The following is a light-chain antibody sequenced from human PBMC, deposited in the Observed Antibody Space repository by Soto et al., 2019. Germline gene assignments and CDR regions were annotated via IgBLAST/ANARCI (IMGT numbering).Light chain of an antibody. J-gene: IGKJ5*01. CDR2: DAS. CDR3: QHRMNWPLT. Sequence: EIVLTRSPAALSLSPGERATLSCRASQTVSSYLLWYQQKPGQAPRLLIYDASNRASGTPARFSGSGSETDFTLTISSLEPEDFAVYYCQHRMNWPLTFGQGTRLEI. V-gene: IGKV3-11*01. CDR1: QTVSSY.